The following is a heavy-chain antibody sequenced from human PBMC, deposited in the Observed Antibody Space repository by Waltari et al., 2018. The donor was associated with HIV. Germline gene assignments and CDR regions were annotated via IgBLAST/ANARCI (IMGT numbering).Heavy chain of an antibody. Sequence: QVQLFQSESELKKPGASVKVSCKASGYTFTRNSINWVRQAPGQGLEWMGWINTNTGSPMYAQGFTGRFVFSLDTSVSTAFLQISALKADDTAVYFCARDGGRSRAFDSWGQGTLVTVSS. CDR1: GYTFTRNS. CDR3: ARDGGRSRAFDS. D-gene: IGHD3-16*01. V-gene: IGHV7-4-1*02. CDR2: INTNTGSP. J-gene: IGHJ4*02.